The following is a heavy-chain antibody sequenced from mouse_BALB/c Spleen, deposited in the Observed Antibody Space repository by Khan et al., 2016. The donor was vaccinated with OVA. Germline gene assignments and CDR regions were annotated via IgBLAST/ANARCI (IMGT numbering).Heavy chain of an antibody. CDR1: GYSITTDYA. Sequence: VQLKESGPGLVKPSQSLSLTCTVTGYSITTDYAWNWIRQFPGKKLEWMGFISYSGNTKYNPSLKSRISITRDTSKNQFFLQLKSVTTEDTARYYCARVYGGDCDYWGQGTTLTVSS. CDR2: ISYSGNT. D-gene: IGHD1-1*01. CDR3: ARVYGGDCDY. J-gene: IGHJ2*01. V-gene: IGHV3-2*02.